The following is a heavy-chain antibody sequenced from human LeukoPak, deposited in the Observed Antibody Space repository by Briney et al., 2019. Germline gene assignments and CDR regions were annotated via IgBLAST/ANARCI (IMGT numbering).Heavy chain of an antibody. CDR1: GGSISTYY. D-gene: IGHD6-19*01. Sequence: LETLSLTCAVSGGSISTYYWSWIRQPAGKGLEWIGRIYTSGSTNYNPSLKSRVTMSVDTSKNQFSLKLSFVTAADTAVYYCARGTDGYSSGWYWFDPWGQGTLVTVSS. J-gene: IGHJ5*02. CDR2: IYTSGST. CDR3: ARGTDGYSSGWYWFDP. V-gene: IGHV4-4*07.